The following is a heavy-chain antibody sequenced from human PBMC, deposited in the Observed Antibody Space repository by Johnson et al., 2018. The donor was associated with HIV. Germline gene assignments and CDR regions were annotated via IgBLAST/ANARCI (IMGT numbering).Heavy chain of an antibody. D-gene: IGHD4-17*01. V-gene: IGHV3-74*01. CDR1: GFTFSSYA. CDR3: ARDATPWGGDYVGYAFDL. Sequence: VQLVESGGGVVQPGRSLRLSCAASGFTFSSYAMHWVRQAPGKGLEWVSRINSDGSSTRYADSVKGRFTISRDNAKNTLYLQMNSLTADDTAIYYCARDATPWGGDYVGYAFDLWGQGTNVIVSS. J-gene: IGHJ3*01. CDR2: INSDGSST.